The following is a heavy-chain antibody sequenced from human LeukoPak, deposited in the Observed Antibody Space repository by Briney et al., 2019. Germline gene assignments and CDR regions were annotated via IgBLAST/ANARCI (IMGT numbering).Heavy chain of an antibody. CDR1: GFTFSSYS. D-gene: IGHD1-7*01. V-gene: IGHV3-30*18. J-gene: IGHJ4*02. CDR3: ANWNYGYYFDY. Sequence: GGSLRLSCAASGFTFSSYSMNWVRQAPGKGLEWVAVISYDGSNKYYADSVKGRFTISRDNSKNTLYLQMNSLRAEDTAVYYCANWNYGYYFDYWGQGTLVTVSS. CDR2: ISYDGSNK.